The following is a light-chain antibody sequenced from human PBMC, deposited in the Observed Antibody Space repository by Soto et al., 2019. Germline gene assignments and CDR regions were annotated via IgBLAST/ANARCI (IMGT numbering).Light chain of an antibody. CDR1: QSVGGY. CDR3: HQRSNWPPLT. V-gene: IGKV3-11*01. CDR2: DAS. Sequence: EIVLTQSPATLSLSPGERATLSCRASQSVGGYLDWYQQKPGQAPILLIYDASNRASGIPARFSGSGSGTDVTLTISSLEPEDLAVYYCHQRSNWPPLTFGGGTKVEIK. J-gene: IGKJ4*01.